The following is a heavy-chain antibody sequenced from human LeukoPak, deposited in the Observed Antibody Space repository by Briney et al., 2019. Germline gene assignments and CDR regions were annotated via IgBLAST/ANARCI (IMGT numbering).Heavy chain of an antibody. CDR1: GFALSSDW. Sequence: GGSEGLSLAGAGFALSSDWMCLARQAAGMGMEWVANIKQDGSEKDYVDSVKGRFTISRDNAKNSLYLQMNSLRAEDTAVYYCARDRGDGIGLDWGQGTLVTVSS. D-gene: IGHD2-21*01. CDR3: ARDRGDGIGLD. V-gene: IGHV3-7*01. J-gene: IGHJ4*02. CDR2: IKQDGSEK.